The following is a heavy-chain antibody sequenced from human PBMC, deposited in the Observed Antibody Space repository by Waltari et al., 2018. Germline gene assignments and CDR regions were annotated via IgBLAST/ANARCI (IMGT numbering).Heavy chain of an antibody. CDR1: GGSFSSSSYY. J-gene: IGHJ3*02. V-gene: IGHV4-39*01. CDR3: ARQTWIQLWLYAFDI. D-gene: IGHD5-18*01. CDR2: IYYSGST. Sequence: QLQLQESGPGLVKPSETLSLTCTVPGGSFSSSSYYWGWIRQPPGKGLEWIGSIYYSGSTYYNPSLKSRVTISVDTSKNQFSLKLSSVTAADTAVYYCARQTWIQLWLYAFDIWGQGTMVTVSS.